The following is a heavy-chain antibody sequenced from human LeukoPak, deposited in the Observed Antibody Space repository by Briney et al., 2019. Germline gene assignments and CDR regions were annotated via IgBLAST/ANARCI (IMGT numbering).Heavy chain of an antibody. Sequence: SETLSLTCTVSGSSISSGGYYWGWIRQPAGKGLEWIGRIYTSGSTNYNPSLKSRVTISVDTSKSQFSLKLSSVTAADTAVYYCAREWFGELFPKNWFDPWGQGTLVTVSS. V-gene: IGHV4-61*02. J-gene: IGHJ5*02. CDR3: AREWFGELFPKNWFDP. CDR2: IYTSGST. D-gene: IGHD3-10*01. CDR1: GSSISSGGYY.